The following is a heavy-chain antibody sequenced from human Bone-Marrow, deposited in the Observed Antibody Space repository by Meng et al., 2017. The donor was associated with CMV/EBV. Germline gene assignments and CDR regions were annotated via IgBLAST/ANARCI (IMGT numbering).Heavy chain of an antibody. Sequence: SETLSLTCAVSGGSISSSNWWSWVRQPPGKGLEWIVEIYHSGSTNYNPSLKSRVTISVDKSKHQFSLKLSSVTAADTAVYYCARVGSYFTAFDYWGQGTLVTVSS. J-gene: IGHJ4*02. CDR1: GGSISSSNW. D-gene: IGHD1-26*01. CDR2: IYHSGST. V-gene: IGHV4-4*02. CDR3: ARVGSYFTAFDY.